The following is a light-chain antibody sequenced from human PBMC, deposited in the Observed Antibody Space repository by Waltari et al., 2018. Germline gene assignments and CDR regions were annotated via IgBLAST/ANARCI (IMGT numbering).Light chain of an antibody. CDR1: QPIVNY. Sequence: DIQMTQSPPSLSASVGDRVTITCLASQPIVNYFALYQQQSGKAPKLLIYVASTLQSGVPSRFSGSGSGTEFTLTISSLQPEDVATYYCQKYNNAPLTFGGGTKVEIK. J-gene: IGKJ4*01. V-gene: IGKV1-27*01. CDR2: VAS. CDR3: QKYNNAPLT.